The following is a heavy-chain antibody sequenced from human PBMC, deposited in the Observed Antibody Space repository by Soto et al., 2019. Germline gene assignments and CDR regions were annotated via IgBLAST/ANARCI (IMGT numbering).Heavy chain of an antibody. CDR3: ARDPQYYDSSGYYGYAFDI. V-gene: IGHV3-48*02. CDR1: GFTFSSYS. D-gene: IGHD3-22*01. Sequence: GGSLRLACAASGFTFSSYSRNWVRQAPGKGLEWVSYISSSSSTIYYADSVKGRFTISRDNAKNSLYLQMNSLRDEDTAVYYCARDPQYYDSSGYYGYAFDIWGQGTMVTV. CDR2: ISSSSSTI. J-gene: IGHJ3*02.